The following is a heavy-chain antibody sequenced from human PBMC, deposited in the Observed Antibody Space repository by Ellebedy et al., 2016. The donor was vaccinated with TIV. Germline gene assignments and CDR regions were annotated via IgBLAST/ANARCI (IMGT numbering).Heavy chain of an antibody. CDR1: GYSFTNYW. CDR2: IYPDDSDI. D-gene: IGHD6-19*01. CDR3: ARLGAGATGWYYFQF. V-gene: IGHV5-51*01. J-gene: IGHJ4*02. Sequence: PGGSLRLSCKASGYSFTNYWLGWVRQMPGKGLEWVGLIYPDDSDIRLSASFQGHVSISADKSINAAYLEWTSLKASDTAVYFCARLGAGATGWYYFQFWGQGTLVTVSS.